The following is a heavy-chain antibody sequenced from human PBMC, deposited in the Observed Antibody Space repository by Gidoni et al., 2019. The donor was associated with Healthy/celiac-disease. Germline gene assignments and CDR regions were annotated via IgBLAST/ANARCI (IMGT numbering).Heavy chain of an antibody. V-gene: IGHV3-15*01. CDR3: TTDLGDYYDSSGYFH. CDR1: GFTFSNAW. Sequence: EVQLVESGGGLVKPGGSLRLSCAASGFTFSNAWMSWVRQAPGKGLEWVGRIKSKTDGGTTDYAAPVKGRFTISRDDSKNTLYLQMNSLKTEDTAVYYCTTDLGDYYDSSGYFHWGQGTLVTVSS. CDR2: IKSKTDGGTT. D-gene: IGHD3-22*01. J-gene: IGHJ4*02.